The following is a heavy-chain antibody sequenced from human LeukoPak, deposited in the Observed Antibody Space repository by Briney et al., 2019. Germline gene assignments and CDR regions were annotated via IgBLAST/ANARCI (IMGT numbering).Heavy chain of an antibody. CDR1: GFTFSSYA. V-gene: IGHV3-23*01. CDR3: AKDRVSVAGTPEYFQH. J-gene: IGHJ1*01. D-gene: IGHD6-19*01. Sequence: GGSLRFSCAASGFTFSSYAMSWVRQAPGEGLEWVSAISGSGGSTYYADSVKGRFTISRDNSKNTLYLQMNSLRAEDTAVYYCAKDRVSVAGTPEYFQHWGQGTLVTVSS. CDR2: ISGSGGST.